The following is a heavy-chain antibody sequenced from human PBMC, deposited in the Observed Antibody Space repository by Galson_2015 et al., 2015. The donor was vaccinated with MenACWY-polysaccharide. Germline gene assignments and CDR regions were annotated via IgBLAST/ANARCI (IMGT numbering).Heavy chain of an antibody. Sequence: TLSLTCTVSGGSISSGGHYWNWIRQHPGKGLEWIGYIYYSGSTYSTPSLKSRVTISLDTSKNQFSLNLSSVTAADTAVYYCARGDFHCGSSSCSPGACDIWGQGTTVTVSS. J-gene: IGHJ6*02. CDR2: IYYSGST. V-gene: IGHV4-31*03. D-gene: IGHD2-2*01. CDR3: ARGDFHCGSSSCSPGACDI. CDR1: GGSISSGGHY.